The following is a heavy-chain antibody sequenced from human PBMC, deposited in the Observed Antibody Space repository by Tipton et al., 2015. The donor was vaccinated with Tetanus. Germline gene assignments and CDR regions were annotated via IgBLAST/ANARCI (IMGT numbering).Heavy chain of an antibody. CDR1: GGSVNSGRYY. J-gene: IGHJ4*02. CDR2: VYYSGSA. Sequence: LRLSCTVSGGSVNSGRYYWTWIRQHPGKGLEWIGYVYYSGSATYKPSLKRRVVISVDTSKGQFSLKMNSVTAADTAVYYCARVGNTMIGGQATHFDYWGPGALVTVSS. CDR3: ARVGNTMIGGQATHFDY. V-gene: IGHV4-31*03. D-gene: IGHD3-10*01.